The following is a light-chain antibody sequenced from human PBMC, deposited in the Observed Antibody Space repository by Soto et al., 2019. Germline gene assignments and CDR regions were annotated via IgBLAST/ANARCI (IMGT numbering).Light chain of an antibody. J-gene: IGKJ1*01. CDR3: QNYNSAPWT. CDR1: QGISNY. CDR2: VAS. Sequence: DIQMTQSPSSLSASVEDRVTITCRASQGISNYLAWYQQQPGKVPKLLIYVASTLQSGVPSRFSGSGSGTDFTLTISSLQPEDVATYYCQNYNSAPWTFGQGTKVEIK. V-gene: IGKV1-27*01.